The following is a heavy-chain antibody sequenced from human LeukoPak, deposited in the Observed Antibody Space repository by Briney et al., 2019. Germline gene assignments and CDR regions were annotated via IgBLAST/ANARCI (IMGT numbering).Heavy chain of an antibody. CDR1: GYTFTTYT. V-gene: IGHV1-3*03. CDR3: ARARYETRIWPKSRYDYYHYMDV. Sequence: ASVKVSCKASGYTFTTYTIHWMRQAPGQRLEWVGWINAGNGNTKYSQEFQDRVTITRDTSASTAYMELSSLRSEDMAVYYCARARYETRIWPKSRYDYYHYMDVWGKGTTVTVSS. CDR2: INAGNGNT. J-gene: IGHJ6*03. D-gene: IGHD3-3*01.